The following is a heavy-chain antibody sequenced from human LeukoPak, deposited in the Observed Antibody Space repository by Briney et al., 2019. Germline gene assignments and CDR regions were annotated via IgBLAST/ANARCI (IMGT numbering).Heavy chain of an antibody. Sequence: GGSLRLSCAASGFTFSSYDMHWVRQATGKGLEWVSAIGTAGDTYYPGSVKGRFTISRENAKHSLYLQMNSLRAGDTAVYYCARSSYSSSWDFDYWGQGALVTVSS. D-gene: IGHD6-13*01. CDR1: GFTFSSYD. CDR3: ARSSYSSSWDFDY. J-gene: IGHJ4*02. V-gene: IGHV3-13*04. CDR2: IGTAGDT.